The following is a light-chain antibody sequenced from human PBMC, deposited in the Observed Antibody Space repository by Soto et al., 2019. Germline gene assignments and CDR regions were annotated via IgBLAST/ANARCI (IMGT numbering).Light chain of an antibody. J-gene: IGLJ2*01. CDR1: SSNIGADYD. CDR3: QSYDSSLSGSL. Sequence: QSVLTQPPSVSGAPGQRVTISCTGSSSNIGADYDVHWYQQLPGTAPKLLIDGNNNRPSGVPDRFSGSKSGTSASLAITGLQPEDEADYYCQSYDSSLSGSLFGGGTKLTVL. V-gene: IGLV1-40*01. CDR2: GNN.